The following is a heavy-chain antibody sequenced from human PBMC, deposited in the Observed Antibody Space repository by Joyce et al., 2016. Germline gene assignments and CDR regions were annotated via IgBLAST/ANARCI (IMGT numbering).Heavy chain of an antibody. CDR1: GYSFTSYW. CDR2: IYPDDPEI. J-gene: IGHJ4*02. D-gene: IGHD6-13*01. Sequence: EVQLVQSRAEVKKPGECLKISCKGSGYSFTSYWIGWVRQMPGKGLEGMGIIYPDDPEIRYSPAFQGQVTISADKSISTAYLQWSSLKASDTAMYYCARRVIAAAGTGDFDYWGQGTLVTVSS. V-gene: IGHV5-51*01. CDR3: ARRVIAAAGTGDFDY.